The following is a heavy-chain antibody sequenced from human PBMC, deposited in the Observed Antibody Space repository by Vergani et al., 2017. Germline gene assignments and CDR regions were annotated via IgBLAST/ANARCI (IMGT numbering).Heavy chain of an antibody. D-gene: IGHD4-11*01. CDR1: GFTFSGSA. CDR3: TRHNTTTDY. CDR2: IRSKANSYAT. V-gene: IGHV3-73*01. Sequence: EVQLVESGGGLVQPGGSLKLSCAASGFTFSGSAMHWVRQASGKGLEWVGRIRSKANSYATAYAASVKGRFTISRDDSKNTAYLQMNSLKTEDTAVYYCTRHNTTTDYWGQGTLVTVSS. J-gene: IGHJ4*02.